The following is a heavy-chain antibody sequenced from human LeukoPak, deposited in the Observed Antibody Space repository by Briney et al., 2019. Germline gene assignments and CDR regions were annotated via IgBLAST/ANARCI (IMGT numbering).Heavy chain of an antibody. CDR1: GEPFSDFY. Sequence: PSETLSLACAVYGEPFSDFYWSWIRQPPGKGLEWIGEINHSGSTNYNPSLKSRFTISVDTSKSQFSLRLSSVTAADTAVYYCAMTRWSLDYWGQGTLVTVSS. D-gene: IGHD6-13*01. J-gene: IGHJ4*02. CDR3: AMTRWSLDY. CDR2: INHSGST. V-gene: IGHV4-34*01.